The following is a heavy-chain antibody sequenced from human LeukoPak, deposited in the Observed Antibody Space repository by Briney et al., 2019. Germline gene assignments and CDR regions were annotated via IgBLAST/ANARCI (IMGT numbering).Heavy chain of an antibody. CDR1: GGSISSYY. CDR3: ARHSSSSWYDEPFDY. D-gene: IGHD6-13*01. V-gene: IGHV4-59*08. Sequence: SETLSLTCTVSGGSISSYYWSWIRQPPGKGLEWVGYIYYSGSTNYNPSLKSRVTISVDTSKNQFSLKLSSVTAADTAVYYCARHSSSSWYDEPFDYWGQGTLVTVSS. J-gene: IGHJ4*02. CDR2: IYYSGST.